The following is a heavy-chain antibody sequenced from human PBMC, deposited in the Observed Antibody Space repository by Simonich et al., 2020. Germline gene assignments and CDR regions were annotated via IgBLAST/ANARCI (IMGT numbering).Heavy chain of an antibody. V-gene: IGHV1-2*06. CDR1: VYTFTGYY. J-gene: IGHJ4*02. CDR2: INTNSGGT. D-gene: IGHD3-22*01. Sequence: QVQLVPSGAEVTKPVASVKVSCKASVYTFTGYYMHWGRQAPGKGLGGMGRINTNSGGTNHAQKFRGRVTMTRDTSISTAYMELSRLRSDDTAVYYCARVNYDSSGYYYAYYFDYWGQGTLVTVSS. CDR3: ARVNYDSSGYYYAYYFDY.